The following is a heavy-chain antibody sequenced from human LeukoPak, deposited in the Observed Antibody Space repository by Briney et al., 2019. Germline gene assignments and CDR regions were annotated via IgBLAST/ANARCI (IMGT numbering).Heavy chain of an antibody. CDR3: ARGTGTTFDY. CDR1: GGSVSSTTYY. J-gene: IGHJ4*02. V-gene: IGHV4-39*01. Sequence: SETLSLTCTVSGGSVSSTTYYWSWIRQPPGKGLEWIASINYSGSTYYHPSLKSRVTISVDTSENQFSLKLSSVTAADTAVYYCARGTGTTFDYWGQGTLVTVSS. CDR2: INYSGST. D-gene: IGHD1-1*01.